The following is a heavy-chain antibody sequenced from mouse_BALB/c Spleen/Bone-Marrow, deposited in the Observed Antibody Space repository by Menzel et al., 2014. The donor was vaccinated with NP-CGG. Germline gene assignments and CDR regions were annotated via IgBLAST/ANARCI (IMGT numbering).Heavy chain of an antibody. D-gene: IGHD2-10*02. CDR3: SRGYGNCFDY. V-gene: IGHV5-6*03. Sequence: EVKLVESGGGLVKSGGSLKLSCAASGFSFSNYGMSWVRQTPEKRLEWVATISGDGRYTFYSDSVKGRFTISRDNAKNNLYLQLSSLKSEDTAMYYCSRGYGNCFDYWGQSTTLTVSS. CDR1: GFSFSNYG. CDR2: ISGDGRYT. J-gene: IGHJ2*01.